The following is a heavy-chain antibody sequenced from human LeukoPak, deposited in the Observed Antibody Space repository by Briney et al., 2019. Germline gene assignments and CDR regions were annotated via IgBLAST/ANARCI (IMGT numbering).Heavy chain of an antibody. V-gene: IGHV4-34*01. CDR1: GGSFSGYY. J-gene: IGHJ4*02. D-gene: IGHD6-13*01. CDR2: INHSGST. CDR3: ARGNSSSWYYLIDY. Sequence: SETLSLTCAVYGGSFSGYYWSWIRQPPGKGLEWIGEINHSGSTNYNPSLKSRVTISVDTSKNQFSLKLSSVTAADTAVYYCARGNSSSWYYLIDYWGQGTLVTVSS.